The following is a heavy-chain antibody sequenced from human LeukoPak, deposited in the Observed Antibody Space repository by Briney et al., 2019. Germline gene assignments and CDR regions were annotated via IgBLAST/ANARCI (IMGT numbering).Heavy chain of an antibody. CDR3: ARAENYYGSGSYYLSPFDY. V-gene: IGHV4-59*01. CDR1: GGSISSYY. CDR2: IYYSGST. Sequence: SETLSLTCTVSGGSISSYYWSWIRQPPGKGLEWIGYIYYSGSTNYNPSLKSRVTISVDTSKNQFSLKLSSVTAADTAVYYCARAENYYGSGSYYLSPFDYWGQGTLVTVSS. D-gene: IGHD3-10*01. J-gene: IGHJ4*02.